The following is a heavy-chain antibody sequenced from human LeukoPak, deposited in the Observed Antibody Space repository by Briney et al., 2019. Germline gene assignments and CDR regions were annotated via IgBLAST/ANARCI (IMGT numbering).Heavy chain of an antibody. J-gene: IGHJ3*02. D-gene: IGHD3-9*01. Sequence: ASVKVSCKASGYTFTGYYMHWVRQAPGQGLEWMGWINPNSGGTNYAQKFQGRVTMTRDTSISTAYMELSRLRSDDTAVYYCARDRILGGYYSGLIWGRGTMVTVSS. CDR3: ARDRILGGYYSGLI. CDR2: INPNSGGT. CDR1: GYTFTGYY. V-gene: IGHV1-2*02.